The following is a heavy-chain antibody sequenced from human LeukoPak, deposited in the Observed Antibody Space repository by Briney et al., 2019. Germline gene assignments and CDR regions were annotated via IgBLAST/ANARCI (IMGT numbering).Heavy chain of an antibody. D-gene: IGHD3-3*01. Sequence: PETLSLTCTVSGGPISSHYWSWIRQPPGKGLEWIGYIYYSGSTNYNPSLKSRVTISVDTSKNQFSLKLSSVTAADTAVYYCARDRSVDYDFWSGSPPGWFDPWGQGTLVTVSS. J-gene: IGHJ5*02. CDR1: GGPISSHY. CDR2: IYYSGST. V-gene: IGHV4-59*11. CDR3: ARDRSVDYDFWSGSPPGWFDP.